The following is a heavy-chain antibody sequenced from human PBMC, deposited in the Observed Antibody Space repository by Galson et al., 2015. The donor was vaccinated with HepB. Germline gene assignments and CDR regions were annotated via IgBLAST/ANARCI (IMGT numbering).Heavy chain of an antibody. CDR1: GFTFSSYG. CDR3: AKDLLRGQYYYYYMDV. J-gene: IGHJ6*03. V-gene: IGHV3-30*18. D-gene: IGHD1-26*01. Sequence: SLRLSCAASGFTFSSYGMHWVRQAPGKGLEWVAVISYDGSNKYYADSVKGRFTISRDNSKNTLYLQMNSLRAEDTAVCYCAKDLLRGQYYYYYMDVWGKGTTVTVSS. CDR2: ISYDGSNK.